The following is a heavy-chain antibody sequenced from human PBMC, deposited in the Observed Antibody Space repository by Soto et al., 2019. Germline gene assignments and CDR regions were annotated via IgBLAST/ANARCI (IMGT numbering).Heavy chain of an antibody. J-gene: IGHJ4*02. CDR1: GFTFSSFA. D-gene: IGHD3-10*01. CDR2: ISGTGGST. Sequence: EVQLLESGGGLVQPGGSLRLSCAASGFTFSSFAMSWVRQAPGKGLEWVSTISGTGGSTYYADSVKGRFTVYRDNSKNTLSLQMNSLRAEDRAVYFCAKDRAGGQFFYRSGNFDYWGQGTLVTVSS. CDR3: AKDRAGGQFFYRSGNFDY. V-gene: IGHV3-23*01.